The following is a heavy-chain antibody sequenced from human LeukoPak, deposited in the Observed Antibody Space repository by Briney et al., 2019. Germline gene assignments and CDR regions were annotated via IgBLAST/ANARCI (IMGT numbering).Heavy chain of an antibody. Sequence: PGGSLRPSCAASGFTLSNYDMNWVRRAPGKGLEWVSSISTSSRYIYYKDSVRGRFTISRDDAKNSLYLEMNSLRAEDTAVYYCARADCSSSTCYLRRSWFDPWGQGTLVTVSS. D-gene: IGHD2-2*01. CDR2: ISTSSRYI. CDR1: GFTLSNYD. J-gene: IGHJ5*02. CDR3: ARADCSSSTCYLRRSWFDP. V-gene: IGHV3-21*01.